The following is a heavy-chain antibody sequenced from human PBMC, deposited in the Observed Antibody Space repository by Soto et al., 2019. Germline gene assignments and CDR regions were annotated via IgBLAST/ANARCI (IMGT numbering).Heavy chain of an antibody. Sequence: SQTLSLTCAISGDSVSSNSAAWNWIRQSPSRGLEWLGRTYYRSKWYNDYAVSVKSRMTINPDTSNNQFSLHLNSVTPEDTAVYYCARVKAAGDYDYYYALDVWGQGTTVTVSS. D-gene: IGHD6-13*01. J-gene: IGHJ6*02. CDR1: GDSVSSNSAA. CDR2: TYYRSKWYN. V-gene: IGHV6-1*01. CDR3: ARVKAAGDYDYYYALDV.